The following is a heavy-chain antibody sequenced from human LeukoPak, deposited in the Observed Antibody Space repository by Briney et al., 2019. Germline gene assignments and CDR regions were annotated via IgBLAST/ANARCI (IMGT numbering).Heavy chain of an antibody. CDR3: ASDGYYYDSSGYYRNYYYYGMDV. CDR1: GYTFTSYG. Sequence: ASVKVSCKASGYTFTSYGISWVRQAPGQGLEWMGWISAYNGNTNYAQKLQGRVTMTTDTSTSTAYMELRSLRSDDTAVYYRASDGYYYDSSGYYRNYYYYGMDVWGQRTTVTVSS. J-gene: IGHJ6*02. CDR2: ISAYNGNT. V-gene: IGHV1-18*01. D-gene: IGHD3-22*01.